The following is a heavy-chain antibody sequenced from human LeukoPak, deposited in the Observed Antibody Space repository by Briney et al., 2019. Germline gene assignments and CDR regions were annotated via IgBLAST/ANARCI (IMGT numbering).Heavy chain of an antibody. Sequence: PSETLSLTCAVYGGSFSGYYWSWVRQAPGKGLEWVSYISDRSSTKYYADSVKGRFTISRDNAKNSVFLQMNSLRAEDTAVYYCARDKSGSYFFPFDYWGQGTLVTVSS. D-gene: IGHD1-26*01. CDR3: ARDKSGSYFFPFDY. CDR1: GGSFSGYY. J-gene: IGHJ4*02. V-gene: IGHV3-48*01. CDR2: ISDRSSTK.